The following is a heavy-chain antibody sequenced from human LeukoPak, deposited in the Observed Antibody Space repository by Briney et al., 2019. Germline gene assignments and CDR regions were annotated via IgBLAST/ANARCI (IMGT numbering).Heavy chain of an antibody. CDR3: STRARFDP. CDR2: VKTKADGGTK. J-gene: IGHJ5*02. Sequence: GGSLRLSCAASGFTFSNYWMSWVRQAPGKGLEWVGHVKTKADGGTKDYAAPVKGRFTISRDDSKNTLYLQMNSLKTEDTAVYYCSTRARFDPWGQGTLVTVSS. V-gene: IGHV3-15*01. CDR1: GFTFSNYW.